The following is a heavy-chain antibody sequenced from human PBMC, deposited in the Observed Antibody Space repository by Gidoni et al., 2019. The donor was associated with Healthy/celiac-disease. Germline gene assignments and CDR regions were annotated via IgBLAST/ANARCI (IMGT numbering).Heavy chain of an antibody. CDR3: ARIRPFGSNHEFDY. J-gene: IGHJ4*02. CDR2: IYHSGST. Sequence: QVQLQESGPGLVKPSETLSLTCTVSGDSISTYYWSWIRQPPGKGLEWIGCIYHSGSTNYNPSLKSRVTMSVDTSKSQFSLKLNSVTAADTAVYYCARIRPFGSNHEFDYWGQGTLVTVSS. V-gene: IGHV4-59*01. CDR1: GDSISTYY. D-gene: IGHD1-26*01.